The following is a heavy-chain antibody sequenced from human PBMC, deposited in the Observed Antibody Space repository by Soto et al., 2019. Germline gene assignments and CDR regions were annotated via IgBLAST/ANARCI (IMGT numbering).Heavy chain of an antibody. V-gene: IGHV4-59*12. CDR1: GGSSSSYY. J-gene: IGHJ3*02. CDR3: ARDKLPLIWFGEAFDI. D-gene: IGHD3-10*01. Sequence: PSETLSLTCTVSGGSSSSYYWSWIRQPPGKGLEWIGYIYYSGSTNYNPSLKSRVTISVDTSKYSLYLQMDSLRAEDTAVYYCARDKLPLIWFGEAFDIWGQGTMVTVSS. CDR2: IYYSGST.